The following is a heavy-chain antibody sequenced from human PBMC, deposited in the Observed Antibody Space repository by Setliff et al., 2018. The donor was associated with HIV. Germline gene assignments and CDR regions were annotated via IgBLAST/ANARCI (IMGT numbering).Heavy chain of an antibody. V-gene: IGHV3-33*01. Sequence: HPGGSLRLSCAASGFTFSSYGMHWVRQAPGRGLEWVAVIWNDGTNKYYADSVKGRFTISRDSSKNTLYLQMNSLRPDHTAVYYCARGAWYTSGWYSSRYMDVWGKGTTVTVSS. CDR3: ARGAWYTSGWYSSRYMDV. D-gene: IGHD6-19*01. CDR1: GFTFSSYG. CDR2: IWNDGTNK. J-gene: IGHJ6*03.